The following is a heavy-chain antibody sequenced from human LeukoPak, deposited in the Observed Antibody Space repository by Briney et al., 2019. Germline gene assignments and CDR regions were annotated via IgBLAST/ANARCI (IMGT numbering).Heavy chain of an antibody. Sequence: PGGSLRLSCAASRFTFSGYWMHWVRQGPGKGLVWVSRIGSDGSATSYADSVKGRFTISRGNAKNTLYLQMSSLRAEDTAVYYCVRAAMGYAMDVWGQGTTVTVSS. V-gene: IGHV3-74*01. CDR1: RFTFSGYW. J-gene: IGHJ6*02. D-gene: IGHD2-8*01. CDR2: IGSDGSAT. CDR3: VRAAMGYAMDV.